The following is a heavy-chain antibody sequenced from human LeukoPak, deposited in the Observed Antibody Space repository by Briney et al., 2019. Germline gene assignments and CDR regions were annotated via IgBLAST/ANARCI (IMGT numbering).Heavy chain of an antibody. J-gene: IGHJ3*02. V-gene: IGHV3-53*01. CDR2: IYSGGST. D-gene: IGHD2-15*01. CDR3: ARAVVPVYAFDI. CDR1: GFTVSSNY. Sequence: PGGSLRLSCAASGFTVSSNYMSWVRQAPGKGLEGVSVIYSGGSTYYADSVKGRFTISRDNSKNTLYLQMNSLRAEDTAVYYCARAVVPVYAFDIWGQGTMVTVSS.